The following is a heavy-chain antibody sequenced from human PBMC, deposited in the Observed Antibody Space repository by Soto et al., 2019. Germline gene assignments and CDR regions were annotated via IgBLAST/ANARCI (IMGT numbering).Heavy chain of an antibody. CDR3: TRSSRTYKYFDL. D-gene: IGHD2-2*01. V-gene: IGHV3-72*01. Sequence: EVQLVDSGGNLVQPGGSLRLSCAASGFIFSDHYMDWVRQAPGKGLEWVARTRNKANSYTTEYAASVKGRFTVSRDNSQNSLYLQMNSLKTEDTAVYYCTRSSRTYKYFDLWGRGTLVTVSS. CDR2: TRNKANSYTT. CDR1: GFIFSDHY. J-gene: IGHJ2*01.